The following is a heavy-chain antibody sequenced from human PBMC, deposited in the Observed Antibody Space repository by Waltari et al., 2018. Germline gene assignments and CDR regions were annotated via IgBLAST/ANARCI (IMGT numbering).Heavy chain of an antibody. CDR2: INWNGGST. D-gene: IGHD5-12*01. Sequence: EVQLVESGGGVVRHGGSLRLSCAASGFTFDDYGLSWVRQAPGKGLEWVSGINWNGGSTGYADSVKGRFTISRDNAKNSLYLQMNSLRPEDTALYYCAIANGYSGYDSAFDYWGQGTLVTVSS. CDR1: GFTFDDYG. CDR3: AIANGYSGYDSAFDY. V-gene: IGHV3-20*04. J-gene: IGHJ4*02.